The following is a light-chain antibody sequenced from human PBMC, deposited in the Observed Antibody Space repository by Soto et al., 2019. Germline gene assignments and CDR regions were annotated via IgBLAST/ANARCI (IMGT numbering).Light chain of an antibody. CDR3: SSYTSRATLV. CDR1: SNDVRGYDY. Sequence: QSALTQPASVSGSPGQSITISCTGTSNDVRGYDYVTWYQHHPGKAPKLMIYDVSNRPSGISDRFSASKSGNTASLTISGVQAEDEAHYYCSSYTSRATLVFGGGTKLTVL. V-gene: IGLV2-14*03. J-gene: IGLJ2*01. CDR2: DVS.